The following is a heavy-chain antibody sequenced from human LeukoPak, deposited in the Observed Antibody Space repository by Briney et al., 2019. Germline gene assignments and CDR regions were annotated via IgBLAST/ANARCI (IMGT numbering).Heavy chain of an antibody. CDR1: GGSISSYY. Sequence: SETLSLTCTVSGGSISSYYWSWLRQPAGKGLEWIGRIYTSGSTNYSPSLKSRVTMSLDTSKNQFSLKLSSATAADTAVYYCARDGRKLGSFDIWGQGTMVTVSS. J-gene: IGHJ3*02. V-gene: IGHV4-4*07. CDR3: ARDGRKLGSFDI. CDR2: IYTSGST. D-gene: IGHD7-27*01.